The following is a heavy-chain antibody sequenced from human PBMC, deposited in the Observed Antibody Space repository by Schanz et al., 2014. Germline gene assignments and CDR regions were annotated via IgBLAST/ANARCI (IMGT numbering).Heavy chain of an antibody. CDR2: IHHIGST. V-gene: IGHV4-31*02. CDR1: TFTFDHYA. CDR3: ARARGYNYGLFDY. J-gene: IGHJ4*01. Sequence: VQLLESGGGLVQPGGSLRLSCSASTFTFDHYAMTWVRQAPGKGLEWIGGIHHIGSTYHNPSLRSRLTMSLDTSRNHFSLRLTSVSAADTAVYYCARARGYNYGLFDYWGLGTLVTVSS. D-gene: IGHD5-18*01.